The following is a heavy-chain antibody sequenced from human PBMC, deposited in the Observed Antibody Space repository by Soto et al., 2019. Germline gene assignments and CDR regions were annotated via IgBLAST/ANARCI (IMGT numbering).Heavy chain of an antibody. CDR3: ARDGGTWSTSKEPYYYYYGMDV. J-gene: IGHJ6*02. CDR1: GGSISSYY. D-gene: IGHD2-2*01. CDR2: IYYSGST. Sequence: QVQLQESGPGLVKPSETLSLTCTVPGGSISSYYWSWIRQPPGKGLEWIGYIYYSGSTNYNPSLKSRVTISVHTSKNQFSLKLSSVTAADTAVYYCARDGGTWSTSKEPYYYYYGMDVWGQGTTVTFSS. V-gene: IGHV4-59*01.